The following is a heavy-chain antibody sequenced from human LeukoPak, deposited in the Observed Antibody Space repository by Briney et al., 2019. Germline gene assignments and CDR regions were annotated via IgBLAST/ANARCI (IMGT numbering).Heavy chain of an antibody. J-gene: IGHJ4*02. CDR2: IHYTGST. D-gene: IGHD3-10*01. V-gene: IGHV4-59*01. CDR3: ARGYGSGSYNNFNH. Sequence: KPSETLSLTCTVSGGSIRGYYWGWIRQPPGKGLEWIGYIHYTGSTDYNPSLKSRVTISVDTSKNQFSLKLSSETVADTAVYYCARGYGSGSYNNFNHWGQGILVTVSS. CDR1: GGSIRGYY.